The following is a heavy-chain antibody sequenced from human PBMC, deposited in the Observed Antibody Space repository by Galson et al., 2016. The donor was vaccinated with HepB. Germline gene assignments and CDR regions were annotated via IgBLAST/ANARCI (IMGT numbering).Heavy chain of an antibody. CDR3: VRVRATLTHDAFDI. CDR1: GFTFTSYA. Sequence: SLRLSCAASGFTFTSYAMRWVRQAPGKGLEWVSLIRGSGSSTYYADSVKGRFTFSRDNSKNTLDLHMSSLRAEDTAVYSWVRVRATLTHDAFDIWGQGTMVTVSS. V-gene: IGHV3-23*01. J-gene: IGHJ3*02. D-gene: IGHD3-10*01. CDR2: IRGSGSST.